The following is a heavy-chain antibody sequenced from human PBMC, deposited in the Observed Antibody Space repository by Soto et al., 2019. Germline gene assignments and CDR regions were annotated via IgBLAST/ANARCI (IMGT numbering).Heavy chain of an antibody. CDR3: ASDMSTT. V-gene: IGHV1-8*01. D-gene: IGHD2-2*01. CDR2: MNPNSGHT. CDR1: GYTFTSHD. J-gene: IGHJ5*02. Sequence: QEQLVQSGAEVKKPGASVKVSCKASGYTFTSHDINWMRQATGQGLEWMGWMNPNSGHTNYAQKFQGRVTMTRDTSISTAYMELTNLRSEDTAIYYCASDMSTTWAQGTLVTVSS.